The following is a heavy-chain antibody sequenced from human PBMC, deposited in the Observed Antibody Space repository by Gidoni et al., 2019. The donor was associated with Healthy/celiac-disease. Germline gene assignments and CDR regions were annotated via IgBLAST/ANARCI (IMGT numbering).Heavy chain of an antibody. CDR2: IWYDGSNK. CDR3: ARDGGISGYDHDDAFDI. V-gene: IGHV3-33*01. Sequence: QVPLVESGGGVVPPGRSLRLSCAASGFTFSSYGMHWVPQAPGKGLEWVAVIWYDGSNKYYADSVKGRFTISRDNSKNTLYLQMNSLRAEDTAVYYCARDGGISGYDHDDAFDIWGQGTMVTVSS. CDR1: GFTFSSYG. J-gene: IGHJ3*02. D-gene: IGHD5-12*01.